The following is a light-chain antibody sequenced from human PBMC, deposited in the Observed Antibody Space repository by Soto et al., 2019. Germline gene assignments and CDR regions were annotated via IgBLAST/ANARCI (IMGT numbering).Light chain of an antibody. CDR2: KAS. Sequence: DIGMTQSPSTLSASVGDRVTITCRASQTISSWLAWYQQKPGKAPKLLIYKASTLKSGVPSRVRGSCSGTEFTLTISSLLPDDFATYDCQHYNSYSEAFGQGTKVELK. J-gene: IGKJ1*01. CDR3: QHYNSYSEA. V-gene: IGKV1-5*03. CDR1: QTISSW.